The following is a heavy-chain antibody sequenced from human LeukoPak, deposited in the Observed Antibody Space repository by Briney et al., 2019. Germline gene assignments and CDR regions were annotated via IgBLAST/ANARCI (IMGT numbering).Heavy chain of an antibody. CDR1: GFTFSSYW. J-gene: IGHJ4*02. D-gene: IGHD3-10*01. V-gene: IGHV3-74*01. CDR2: ISTDGSST. CDR3: ARDRSLGDFFDY. Sequence: GESLRLSCAASGFTFSSYWMHWVRQAPGKGPVWVSRISTDGSSTSYADSVKGRFTISRDNAKNTLYLQMNSLRAEDTAVYYCARDRSLGDFFDYWGQGTLVTVSS.